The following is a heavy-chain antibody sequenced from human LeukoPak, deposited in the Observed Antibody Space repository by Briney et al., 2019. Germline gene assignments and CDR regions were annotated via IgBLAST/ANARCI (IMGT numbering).Heavy chain of an antibody. CDR2: ISGSGGST. V-gene: IGHV3-23*01. CDR1: GFTFSSYA. Sequence: GGSLRLSCAASGFTFSSYAMSWVRQAPGKGLEWVSAISGSGGSTYYADSVEGRFTISRDNSKNTLYLQMNSLRAEDTAVYYCAKASMVRGVGYYYGMDVWGKGTTVTVSS. J-gene: IGHJ6*04. D-gene: IGHD3-10*01. CDR3: AKASMVRGVGYYYGMDV.